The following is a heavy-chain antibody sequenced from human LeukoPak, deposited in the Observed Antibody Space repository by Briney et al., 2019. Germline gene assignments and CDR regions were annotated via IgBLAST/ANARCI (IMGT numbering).Heavy chain of an antibody. Sequence: PGGSLRLSCAASGFTFSTYWMNWVRQAPGKGLEWVANIKQDESEKYYVDSVEGRFTISRDNAKNSLYLHMNYLRAEDTAVYYCARKATAATWFDYWGQGTLVTVSS. V-gene: IGHV3-7*01. J-gene: IGHJ4*02. CDR3: ARKATAATWFDY. CDR2: IKQDESEK. D-gene: IGHD6-13*01. CDR1: GFTFSTYW.